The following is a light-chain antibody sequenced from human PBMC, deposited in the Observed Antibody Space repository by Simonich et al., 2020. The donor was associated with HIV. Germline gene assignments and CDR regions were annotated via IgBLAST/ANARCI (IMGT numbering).Light chain of an antibody. CDR3: QQYNNWPPWT. Sequence: EIVLTQSPGTLSLSPGERATLSCRASQSVSSSYLAWYQQKPGLAPRPLIYDASSRATGIPARFSGSGSGTEFTLTISSLQSEDFAVYYCQQYNNWPPWTFGQGTKVEIK. J-gene: IGKJ1*01. V-gene: IGKV3-15*01. CDR1: QSVSSSY. CDR2: DAS.